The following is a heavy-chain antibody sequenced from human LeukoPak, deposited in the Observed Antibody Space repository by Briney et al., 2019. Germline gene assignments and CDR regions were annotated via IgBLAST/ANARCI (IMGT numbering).Heavy chain of an antibody. CDR2: INPNSGGT. Sequence: ASVKVSCKASGYTFTGYYMHWVRQAPGQGLEWMGWINPNSGGTNYAQKFQGRVTMTRDTSISTAYMELSRLRSDDTAVYYCARGVGYYDSSSYYYQYYGMDVWGQGTTVTVSS. V-gene: IGHV1-2*02. D-gene: IGHD3-22*01. J-gene: IGHJ6*02. CDR1: GYTFTGYY. CDR3: ARGVGYYDSSSYYYQYYGMDV.